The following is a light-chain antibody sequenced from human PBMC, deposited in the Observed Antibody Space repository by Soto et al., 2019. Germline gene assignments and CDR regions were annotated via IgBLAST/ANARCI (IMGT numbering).Light chain of an antibody. CDR3: QQYYSPPYT. CDR1: PSVLSSSNNKNY. CDR2: WAS. J-gene: IGKJ2*01. V-gene: IGKV4-1*01. Sequence: DFVMTQTPDSLAVSLGERATINCKSSPSVLSSSNNKNYLAWYQQKPRQPPKLLIYWASTRDSGVPDRFSGSGSGTDFTLTISSLQAEDVAVYYCQQYYSPPYTFGQGTKLEIK.